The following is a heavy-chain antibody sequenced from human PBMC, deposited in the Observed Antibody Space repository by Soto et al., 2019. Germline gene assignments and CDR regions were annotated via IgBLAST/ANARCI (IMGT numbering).Heavy chain of an antibody. CDR3: TGSGTTPLVDY. J-gene: IGHJ4*02. CDR2: IIPIFGTA. CDR1: GGTFSSYA. Sequence: GASVKVSCKASGGTFSSYAISWVRQAPGQGLEWMGGIIPIFGTANYAQKFQGRVTITADKSTSTAYMELSSLRSEDTAVYYCTGSGTTPLVDYWGQGTLVTVSS. V-gene: IGHV1-69*06. D-gene: IGHD1-7*01.